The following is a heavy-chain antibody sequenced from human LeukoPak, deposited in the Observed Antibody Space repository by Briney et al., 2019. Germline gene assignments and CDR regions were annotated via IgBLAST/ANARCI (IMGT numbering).Heavy chain of an antibody. Sequence: SETLSLTCTVSGGSMNGYYWSWVRQTPRKGLEWIAYVYYSGTTSYNPSLKSRVTTSVDTSKNQFSLKLSSVTAADTAVYYCARYLSSGLDYWGQGTFVTVSS. CDR1: GGSMNGYY. CDR3: ARYLSSGLDY. J-gene: IGHJ4*02. D-gene: IGHD3-10*01. V-gene: IGHV4-59*01. CDR2: VYYSGTT.